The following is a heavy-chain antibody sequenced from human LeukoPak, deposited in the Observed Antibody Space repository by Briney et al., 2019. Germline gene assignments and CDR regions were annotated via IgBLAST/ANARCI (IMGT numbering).Heavy chain of an antibody. D-gene: IGHD1-26*01. CDR1: GYTFTSYG. Sequence: ASVKVSCKASGYTFTSYGISWVRQAPGQGLEWMGWISSYNGNTIYAQKFQGRVTMTSDTSTGTVYMELSSLRSEDTAVYYCGREFRGGSQWELLAVLDYWGQGTLVTVSS. V-gene: IGHV1-18*01. J-gene: IGHJ4*02. CDR3: GREFRGGSQWELLAVLDY. CDR2: ISSYNGNT.